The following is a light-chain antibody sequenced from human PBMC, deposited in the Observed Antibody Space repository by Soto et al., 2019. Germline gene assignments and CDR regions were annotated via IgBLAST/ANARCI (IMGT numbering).Light chain of an antibody. CDR2: DAT. J-gene: IGKJ5*01. Sequence: DIQMTQSPSSLSASVGDRVTITCQASQDIRGYLNWYQQKPGKPPKLLIYDATNFETGVSNRFSGSGSGTHFTLTILSLQPDDIGTFYCQQYEAFPITFGHGTRVDIK. V-gene: IGKV1-33*01. CDR3: QQYEAFPIT. CDR1: QDIRGY.